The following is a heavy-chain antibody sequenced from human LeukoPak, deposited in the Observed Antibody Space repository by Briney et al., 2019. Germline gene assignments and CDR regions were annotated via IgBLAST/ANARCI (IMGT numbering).Heavy chain of an antibody. CDR3: ARRYCSGGSCYSALDY. D-gene: IGHD2-15*01. V-gene: IGHV4-59*01. J-gene: IGHJ4*02. CDR2: IYYSGST. CDR1: GGSISSYY. Sequence: SSETLSLTCTVSGGSISSYYWSWIRQPPGKGLEWIVYIYYSGSTNYNPSLKSRATISVDTSKNQFSLKLSSVTAADTAVYYCARRYCSGGSCYSALDYWGQGALVTVSS.